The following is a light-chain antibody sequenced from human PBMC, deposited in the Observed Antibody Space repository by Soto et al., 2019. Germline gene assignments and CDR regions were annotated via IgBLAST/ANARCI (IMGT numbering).Light chain of an antibody. V-gene: IGKV3-20*01. J-gene: IGKJ3*01. CDR3: QHYADSPLVFT. CDR2: AAS. Sequence: DIVLTQSPGTLSLSPGDRATLSCRTSRFVSNYYVAWYQQRPGQAPRLLIYAASSRATDIPDRFSGSGSGTDFTLTISRLEPEDFAVYYCQHYADSPLVFTFGPGTKVEI. CDR1: RFVSNYY.